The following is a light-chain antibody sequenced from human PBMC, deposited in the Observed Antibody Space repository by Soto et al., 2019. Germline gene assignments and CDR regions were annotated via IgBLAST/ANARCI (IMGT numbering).Light chain of an antibody. CDR2: GAS. V-gene: IGKV3-11*01. J-gene: IGKJ4*01. Sequence: VLTQSPATLSLSPGERATLSCRASENVRTFVDWYQQKPGQAPRLLIYGASNRATGIPARFSGSGSGTDFTLTISSLEPEDFAVYFCQQRINWRSTFGGGTKVEIK. CDR1: ENVRTF. CDR3: QQRINWRST.